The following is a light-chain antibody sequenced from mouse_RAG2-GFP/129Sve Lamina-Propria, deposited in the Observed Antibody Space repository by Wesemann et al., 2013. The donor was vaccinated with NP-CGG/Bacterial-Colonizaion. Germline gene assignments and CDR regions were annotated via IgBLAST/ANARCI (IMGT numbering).Light chain of an antibody. Sequence: DIVMTQSQKFMSTSVGDRVSVTCKASQNVGTNVAWYQQKPGQSPKALIYSASYRYSGVPDRFTGSGSGTDFTLTISNVQSEDLAEYFCQQYSSYPYMYTFGGGTKLEIK. J-gene: IGKJ2*01. V-gene: IGKV6-15*01. CDR2: SAS. CDR3: QQYSSYPYMYT. CDR1: QNVGTN.